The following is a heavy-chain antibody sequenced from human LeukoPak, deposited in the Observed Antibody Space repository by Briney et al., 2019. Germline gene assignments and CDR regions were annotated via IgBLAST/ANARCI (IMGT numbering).Heavy chain of an antibody. CDR3: ARGPGTWYYY. CDR2: INHSGST. J-gene: IGHJ4*02. D-gene: IGHD6-13*01. CDR1: GGSFSGYY. V-gene: IGHV4-34*01. Sequence: PSETLSLTCAVHGGSFSGYYWSWIRQPPGKGLEWFGEINHSGSTNYNPSLKSRVTISIDTSKNQFSLKLSSVTAADTALYYCARGPGTWYYYWGQGTLVTVSS.